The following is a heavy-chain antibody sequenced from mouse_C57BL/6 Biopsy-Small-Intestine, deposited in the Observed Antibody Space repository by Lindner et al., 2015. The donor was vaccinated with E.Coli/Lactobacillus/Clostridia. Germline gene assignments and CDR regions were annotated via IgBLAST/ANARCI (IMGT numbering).Heavy chain of an antibody. J-gene: IGHJ2*01. V-gene: IGHV1-81*01. CDR2: IYPRSGNT. Sequence: VQLQESGPELVKPGASVKLSCKASGYTFTSYGISWVKQRTGQGLEWIGEIYPRSGNTYYNEKFKGKATLTADKSSSTAYMELRSLTSEDSAVYFCARHYGSRNFDYWGQGTTLTVSS. CDR3: ARHYGSRNFDY. CDR1: GYTFTSYG. D-gene: IGHD1-1*01.